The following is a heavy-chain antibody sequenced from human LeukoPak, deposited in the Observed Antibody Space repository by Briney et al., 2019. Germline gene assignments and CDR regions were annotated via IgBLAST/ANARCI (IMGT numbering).Heavy chain of an antibody. CDR3: ARASPAQGSDP. Sequence: PSETLSLTCAVYGGSFSGYYWSWIRQPPGKGLEWIGEINHSGSTNYNPSLKSRVTISVDTSKNQFSLKLSSVTAADTAVCYCARASPAQGSDPWGQGTLVTVSS. J-gene: IGHJ5*02. CDR1: GGSFSGYY. CDR2: INHSGST. V-gene: IGHV4-34*01.